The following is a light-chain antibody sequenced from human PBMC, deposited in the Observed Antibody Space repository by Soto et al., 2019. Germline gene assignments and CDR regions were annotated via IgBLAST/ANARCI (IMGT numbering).Light chain of an antibody. CDR3: PHYNNWPPWT. Sequence: EIVMTQSPATRSVSPGERATLSCRASQSVSSNLAWYQQKPGQAPRLLIYGASTRATGIPTRFSGSGSGTEITLTISSLQTEDFAIYDCPHYNNWPPWTFGQGTKVEIK. CDR1: QSVSSN. CDR2: GAS. J-gene: IGKJ1*01. V-gene: IGKV3-15*01.